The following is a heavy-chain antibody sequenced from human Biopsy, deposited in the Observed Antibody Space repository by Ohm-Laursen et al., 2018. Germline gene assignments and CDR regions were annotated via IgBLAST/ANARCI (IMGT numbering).Heavy chain of an antibody. V-gene: IGHV4-34*01. Sequence: TLSLTCAVDGGSFSGYDWTWIRQPPGEGLEWVGEFSHTGTTIYNPSLKSRLTISVDKSKNHFSLRLTSVTAADTATYFCARGPYGDNAGAFDVWVQGTVVTVSS. CDR2: FSHTGTT. J-gene: IGHJ3*01. CDR1: GGSFSGYD. D-gene: IGHD4/OR15-4a*01. CDR3: ARGPYGDNAGAFDV.